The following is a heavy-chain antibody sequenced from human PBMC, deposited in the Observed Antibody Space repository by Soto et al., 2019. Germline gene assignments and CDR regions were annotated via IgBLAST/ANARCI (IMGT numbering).Heavy chain of an antibody. CDR1: GYSVPSNYVT. Sequence: PSQTPSLTCVISGYSVPSNYVTWNWIRQSPSRGLEWLGRTYYRSKRYSDYAVSVQSRVTINPDPSENQFSLQLNSVTPQDTAVNDGARLIGNSWLDHWGQGTPVTVSS. J-gene: IGHJ5*02. CDR3: ARLIGNSWLDH. CDR2: TYYRSKRYS. V-gene: IGHV6-1*01.